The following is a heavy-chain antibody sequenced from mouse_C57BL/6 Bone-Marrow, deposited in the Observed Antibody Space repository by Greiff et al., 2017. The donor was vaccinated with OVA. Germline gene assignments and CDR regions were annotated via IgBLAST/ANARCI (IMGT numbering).Heavy chain of an antibody. V-gene: IGHV1-52*01. D-gene: IGHD1-1*01. J-gene: IGHJ3*01. CDR1: GYTFTSYW. Sequence: QVQLKQPGAELVRPGSSVKLSCKASGYTFTSYWMHWVKQRPIQGLEWIGNIDPSDSETHYNQKFKDKATLTVDKSSSTAYMQLSSLTSEDSAVYYCARSLLRARFAYWGQGTLVTVSA. CDR3: ARSLLRARFAY. CDR2: IDPSDSET.